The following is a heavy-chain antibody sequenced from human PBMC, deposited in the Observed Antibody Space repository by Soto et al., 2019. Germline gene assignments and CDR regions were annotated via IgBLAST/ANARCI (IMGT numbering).Heavy chain of an antibody. CDR1: GHPLSYRY. D-gene: IGHD3-9*01. V-gene: IGHV1-45*02. CDR2: MRPLIGDT. J-gene: IGHJ4*02. CDR3: AGEGSYETLSGNSHIFD. Sequence: QVPLVQSGAEVKQTGSSVKISCKTSGHPLSYRYLHWFRQAPGQAFEWMGRMRPLIGDTNNAQKVHDRLTLTRDRPMTTAYMELRSLTSDDTAIYYCAGEGSYETLSGNSHIFDWGQGTLVSVSS.